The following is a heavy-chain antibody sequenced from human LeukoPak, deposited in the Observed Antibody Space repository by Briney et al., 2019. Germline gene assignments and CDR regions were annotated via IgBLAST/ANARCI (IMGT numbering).Heavy chain of an antibody. D-gene: IGHD3-16*02. J-gene: IGHJ4*02. CDR1: GFTFDDYA. V-gene: IGHV3-9*03. CDR3: AKDWGNLRLGELSWDFDY. Sequence: GGSLRLSFAASGFTFDDYAMHWVRQAPGKGLDWVSGISWNSGSIDYADSVKGRFTISRDNAKNSLYLQMNSLRADDLTLYYSAKDWGNLRLGELSWDFDYWGQGTLVTVSS. CDR2: ISWNSGSI.